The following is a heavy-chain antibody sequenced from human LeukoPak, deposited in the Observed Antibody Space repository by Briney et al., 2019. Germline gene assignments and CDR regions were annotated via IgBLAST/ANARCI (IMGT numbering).Heavy chain of an antibody. J-gene: IGHJ4*02. D-gene: IGHD6-19*01. CDR2: INPNSGDT. V-gene: IGHV1-2*02. CDR1: GYTFTACY. Sequence: GASVKVSCKTSGYTFTACYMHWVRQAPGQGLEWMGWINPNSGDTNYAQKFQGRVTMTRDTSISTAYMELTRLRSDDTAVYYCARDQVYNSAQGVIDYWGQGTLVTVSS. CDR3: ARDQVYNSAQGVIDY.